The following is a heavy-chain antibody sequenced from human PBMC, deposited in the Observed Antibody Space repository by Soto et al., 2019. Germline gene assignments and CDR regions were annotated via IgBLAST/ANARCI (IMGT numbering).Heavy chain of an antibody. CDR3: SRALPASKVWRPAF. V-gene: IGHV3-23*01. CDR2: ISGRGGST. Sequence: VGFLRLSCAASGVTVSSFAMSWVRQARGKGLDWVSAISGRGGSTYSADSVKGRFTISRDNSKNTLYLQMSSLRAEDTAVYYSSRALPASKVWRPAFCGKASLDTVSS. J-gene: IGHJ4*02. D-gene: IGHD3-16*01. CDR1: GVTVSSFA.